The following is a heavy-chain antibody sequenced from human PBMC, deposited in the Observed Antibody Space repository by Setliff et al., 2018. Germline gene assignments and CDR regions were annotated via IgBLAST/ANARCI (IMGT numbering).Heavy chain of an antibody. J-gene: IGHJ6*03. V-gene: IGHV1-2*02. Sequence: ASVKVFCKASGYTFTGYYIHWVRQAPGQGLEYMGWINPNSGGTNYAPKFQGRVTMTRDTSISTVYMEVSRLRSDDTAVYFCARDGDILTTYYIYYYYMDVWGKGTTVTVSS. CDR1: GYTFTGYY. CDR2: INPNSGGT. D-gene: IGHD3-9*01. CDR3: ARDGDILTTYYIYYYYMDV.